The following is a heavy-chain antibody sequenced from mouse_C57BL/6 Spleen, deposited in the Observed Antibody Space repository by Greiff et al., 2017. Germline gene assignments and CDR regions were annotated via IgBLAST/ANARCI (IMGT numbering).Heavy chain of an antibody. D-gene: IGHD2-2*01. V-gene: IGHV1-9*01. J-gene: IGHJ2*01. CDR1: GYTFTGYW. CDR3: ARAEICDGYDGGADCFDY. CDR2: ILPGSGST. Sequence: VQLQQSGAELMKPGASVKLSCKATGYTFTGYWIEWVKQRPGHGLEWIGEILPGSGSTNYNEKFKGKATFTADTSSNTAYMQLSSLTTEDSAIYYGARAEICDGYDGGADCFDYWGEGTTLAVSS.